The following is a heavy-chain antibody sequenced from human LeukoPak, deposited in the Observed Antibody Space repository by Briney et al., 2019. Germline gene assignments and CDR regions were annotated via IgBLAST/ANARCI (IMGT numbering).Heavy chain of an antibody. J-gene: IGHJ6*03. CDR3: ARVGVEMATISNYYYYYYMDV. Sequence: SETLSLTCTVSGGSISSYYWSWIRQPPGKGLEWIGYIYYSGSTNYNPSLKSRVTISVDTSKNQFSLKLSSVTAADTAVYYCARVGVEMATISNYYYYYYMDVWGKGTTVTISS. CDR1: GGSISSYY. CDR2: IYYSGST. D-gene: IGHD5-24*01. V-gene: IGHV4-59*01.